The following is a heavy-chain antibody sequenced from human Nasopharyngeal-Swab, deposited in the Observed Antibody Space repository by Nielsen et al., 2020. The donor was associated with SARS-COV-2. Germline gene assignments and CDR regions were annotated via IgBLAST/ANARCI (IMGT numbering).Heavy chain of an antibody. CDR2: ISYDGSNK. J-gene: IGHJ6*03. D-gene: IGHD3-10*01. V-gene: IGHV3-30*18. CDR3: AKDAAMVRATYYYYMDV. Sequence: VRQMPGKGLEWVAVISYDGSNKYYADSVKGRFTISRDNSKNTLYLQMNSLRAEDTAVYYCAKDAAMVRATYYYYMDVWGKGTTVTVSS.